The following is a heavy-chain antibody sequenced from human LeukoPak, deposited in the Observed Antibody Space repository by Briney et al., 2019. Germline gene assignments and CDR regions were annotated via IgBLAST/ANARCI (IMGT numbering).Heavy chain of an antibody. CDR2: ISGSGGST. J-gene: IGHJ5*02. CDR1: GFTFSSYA. CDR3: AKDGMDDYLLTARNWFDP. Sequence: QAGGSLRLSCAASGFTFSSYAMSWVRQAPGKGLEWVSAISGSGGSTYYADSVKGRFTISRDNSKNTLYLQMNSLRAEDTAVYYCAKDGMDDYLLTARNWFDPWGREPWSPSPQ. V-gene: IGHV3-23*01. D-gene: IGHD2-21*02.